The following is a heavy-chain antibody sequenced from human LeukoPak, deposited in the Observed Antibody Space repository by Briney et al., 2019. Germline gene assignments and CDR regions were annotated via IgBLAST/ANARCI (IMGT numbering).Heavy chain of an antibody. CDR3: ATRLIAPPYYYGMDV. CDR2: IYYSGST. J-gene: IGHJ6*02. D-gene: IGHD5-12*01. CDR1: GGSFSGYY. V-gene: IGHV4-34*11. Sequence: PSETLSLTCAVYGGSFSGYYWSWLRQPPGKGLEWIGYIYYSGSTNYNPSLKSRVTISVDTSKNQFSLKLSSVTAADTAVYYCATRLIAPPYYYGMDVWGQGTTVTVSS.